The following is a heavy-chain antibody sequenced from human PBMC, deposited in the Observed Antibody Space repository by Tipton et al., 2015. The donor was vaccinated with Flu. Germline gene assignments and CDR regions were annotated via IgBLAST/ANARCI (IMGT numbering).Heavy chain of an antibody. J-gene: IGHJ3*02. CDR1: GGFIGVTTYY. CDR2: VYYTGGT. CDR3: ARLSLSFNAFDI. D-gene: IGHD2/OR15-2a*01. V-gene: IGHV4-39*07. Sequence: LRLSCTVSGGFIGVTTYYWGWIRQPPGKGLEYIGSVYYTGGTYFNPSLKSRVTVSIDTSKKQFSLKLNSVTAADTAVYYCARLSLSFNAFDIWGQGTTVIVSS.